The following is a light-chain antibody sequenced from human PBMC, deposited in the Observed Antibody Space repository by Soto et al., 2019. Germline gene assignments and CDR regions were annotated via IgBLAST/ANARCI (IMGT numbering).Light chain of an antibody. CDR3: QEYENTPGT. CDR1: QSLSINY. Sequence: PGERATLSCTASQSLSINYVAWYQQRPGQAPRLLIYAASSRAAGIPDRFSGSGSGTDFTLDISRLEPEDLAVYYCQEYENTPGTFGRGTQLDIK. J-gene: IGKJ5*01. V-gene: IGKV3-20*01. CDR2: AAS.